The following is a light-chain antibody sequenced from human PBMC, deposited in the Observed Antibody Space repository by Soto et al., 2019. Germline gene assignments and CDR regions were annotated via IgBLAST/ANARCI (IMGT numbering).Light chain of an antibody. CDR3: QQYASSPLT. CDR1: QSVGRNY. J-gene: IGKJ4*01. V-gene: IGKV3-20*01. CDR2: GAS. Sequence: EIVLTQSPGTLSLSPGERATLSCRASQSVGRNYLAWYQQKPGQAPRLLIYGASSRATGISDRFSGSGSGTDFALTSSRLEPEDFAVYYCQQYASSPLTFGGGTKVEIK.